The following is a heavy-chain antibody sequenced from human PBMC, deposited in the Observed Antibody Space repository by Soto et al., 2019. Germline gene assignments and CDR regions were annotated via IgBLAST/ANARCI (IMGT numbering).Heavy chain of an antibody. CDR2: MNPNSGNT. V-gene: IGHV1-8*01. J-gene: IGHJ3*02. CDR1: GYTFPSFY. Sequence: ASVKVSRKASGYTFPSFYINWVRQATGQGVGGVGWMNPNSGNTGYAQKFQGRVTMTRNTSISTAYMELSSLRSEDTAVYYCARGDVLRFLEWLPNSQRAFDIWGQGTMVTVSS. D-gene: IGHD3-3*01. CDR3: ARGDVLRFLEWLPNSQRAFDI.